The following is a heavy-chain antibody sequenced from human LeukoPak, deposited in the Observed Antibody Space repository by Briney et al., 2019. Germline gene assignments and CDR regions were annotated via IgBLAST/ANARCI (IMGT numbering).Heavy chain of an antibody. CDR1: GYTFTSYG. CDR3: ARDGDYCVDP. D-gene: IGHD2/OR15-2a*01. Sequence: GASVKVSCKASGYTFTSYGISWVRQAPGQGLEWMGIINPSGGTSYAQKFQGRVTMTRDTSTGTVYMELRSLTSEDTAVYYCARDGDYCVDPWGQGTLVTVSS. V-gene: IGHV1-46*01. J-gene: IGHJ5*02. CDR2: INPSGGT.